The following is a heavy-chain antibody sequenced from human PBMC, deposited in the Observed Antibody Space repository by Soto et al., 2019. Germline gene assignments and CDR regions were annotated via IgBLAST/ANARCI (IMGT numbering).Heavy chain of an antibody. Sequence: GGSLRLSCAGSGFTFSNYAMAWVRQAPGKGLEWVSTITYSGGSRDYADSVKGRFTISRDNSKNTLYLQMNSLRAEDTAVYYCAKKGYYDTSGYPIRYFDYWGQGTLVTVSS. CDR2: ITYSGGSR. CDR1: GFTFSNYA. V-gene: IGHV3-23*01. CDR3: AKKGYYDTSGYPIRYFDY. J-gene: IGHJ4*02. D-gene: IGHD3-22*01.